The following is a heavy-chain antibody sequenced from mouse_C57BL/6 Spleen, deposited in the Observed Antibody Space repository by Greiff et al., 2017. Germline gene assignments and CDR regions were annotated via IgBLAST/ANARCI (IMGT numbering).Heavy chain of an antibody. CDR2: ISRGSSTI. CDR1: GFTFSDYG. CDR3: ARKAISHWYFDV. Sequence: EVHLVESGGGLVKPGGSLKLSCAASGFTFSDYGMHWVRQAPEKGLEWVAYISRGSSTIYYADTVQGRFTISRDNAKNTLFLQMTSLRSEDTAMYYCARKAISHWYFDVWGTGTTVTVSS. V-gene: IGHV5-17*01. J-gene: IGHJ1*03.